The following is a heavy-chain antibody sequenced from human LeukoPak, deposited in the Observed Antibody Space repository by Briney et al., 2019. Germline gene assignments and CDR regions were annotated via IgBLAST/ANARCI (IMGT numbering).Heavy chain of an antibody. J-gene: IGHJ4*02. CDR1: GFTFSSYA. Sequence: GRSLRLSCAASGFTFSSYAMHRVRQAPGKGLEWVAVISYDGSNKYYADSVKGRFTISRDNSKNTLYLQMNSLRAEETAVYYCARDDWEYSSGYSPMDYWGQGTLVTVSS. CDR3: ARDDWEYSSGYSPMDY. V-gene: IGHV3-30-3*01. CDR2: ISYDGSNK. D-gene: IGHD3-22*01.